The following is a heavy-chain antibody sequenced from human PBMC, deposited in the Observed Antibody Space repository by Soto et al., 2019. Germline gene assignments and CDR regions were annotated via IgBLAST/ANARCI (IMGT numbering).Heavy chain of an antibody. J-gene: IGHJ4*02. Sequence: PGGSLRLSCAASGFTFSSYAMHWVRQAPGKGLEWVAVISYDGSNKYYADSVKGRFTISRDNSKNTLYLQMNTLRAEDTAVYYCAGDPGMSFGVVGDIDYWGQGTLVTVSS. CDR2: ISYDGSNK. V-gene: IGHV3-30-3*01. CDR1: GFTFSSYA. D-gene: IGHD3-3*01. CDR3: AGDPGMSFGVVGDIDY.